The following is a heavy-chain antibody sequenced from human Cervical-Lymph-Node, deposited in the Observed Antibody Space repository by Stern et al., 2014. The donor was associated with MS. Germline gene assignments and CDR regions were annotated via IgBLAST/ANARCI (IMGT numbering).Heavy chain of an antibody. Sequence: QVQLVQSGSELKKPGASVKISCKASGYKFTNYVMNWVRQAPGQGLEWMGLINTKTGSPTYARGFTGRFVFSLDTSVTTAYLQISSLKAEDTAIYFCARDLSDFWSGYGHNWFDPWGQGTLVTVSS. CDR3: ARDLSDFWSGYGHNWFDP. J-gene: IGHJ5*02. CDR1: GYKFTNYV. V-gene: IGHV7-4-1*02. CDR2: INTKTGSP. D-gene: IGHD3-3*01.